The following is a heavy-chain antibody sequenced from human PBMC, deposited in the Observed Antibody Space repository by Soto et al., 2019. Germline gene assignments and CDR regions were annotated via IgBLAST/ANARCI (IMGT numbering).Heavy chain of an antibody. Sequence: QVQLVESGGGVVQPGRSLRLSCAASGFTFSSYGMHWVRQAPGKGLEWVAVIWYDGSNKYYADSVKGRFTISRDNSKNTLYLQMNSLRAEDMAVYYCARGDGYNLDDYWGQGTLVTVSS. CDR3: ARGDGYNLDDY. D-gene: IGHD5-12*01. V-gene: IGHV3-33*01. CDR2: IWYDGSNK. J-gene: IGHJ4*02. CDR1: GFTFSSYG.